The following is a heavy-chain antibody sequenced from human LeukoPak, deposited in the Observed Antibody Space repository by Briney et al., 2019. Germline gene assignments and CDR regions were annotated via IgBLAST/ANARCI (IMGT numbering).Heavy chain of an antibody. J-gene: IGHJ5*02. V-gene: IGHV3-23*01. Sequence: GGSLRLSCAASEFTFSNYAMNWVRQAPGKGLEWVSGISGGGGSTYYADSVKGRFTISRDNSKNTLYLQMDSLRAEDTALYYRAKGSGINHYHWIDPWGQGTLVTVSS. D-gene: IGHD1-14*01. CDR1: EFTFSNYA. CDR2: ISGGGGST. CDR3: AKGSGINHYHWIDP.